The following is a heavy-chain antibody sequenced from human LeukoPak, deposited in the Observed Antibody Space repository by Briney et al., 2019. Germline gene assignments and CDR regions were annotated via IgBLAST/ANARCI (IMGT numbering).Heavy chain of an antibody. CDR2: INPNSGGT. D-gene: IGHD1-14*01. CDR1: GYTFTGYY. Sequence: VASVKVSCKASGYTFTGYYMHWVRQAPGQGLEWMGRINPNSGGTNYAQKFQGRVTMTRDTSISTAYMELSGLRSDDTAVYYCARDSPWAEYWFDPWGQGTLVTVSS. V-gene: IGHV1-2*06. J-gene: IGHJ5*02. CDR3: ARDSPWAEYWFDP.